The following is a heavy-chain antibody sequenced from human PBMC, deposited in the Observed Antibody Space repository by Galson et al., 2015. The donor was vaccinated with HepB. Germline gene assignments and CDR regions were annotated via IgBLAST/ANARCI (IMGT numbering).Heavy chain of an antibody. J-gene: IGHJ5*02. V-gene: IGHV3-11*03. CDR2: ISSTSTYT. CDR3: ARGLRGTNSNWFDP. D-gene: IGHD2-8*01. CDR1: GFTFSDYF. Sequence: LRLSCAASGFTFSDYFMIWVRQASGKGLEWVAYISSTSTYTDHADSVKGRFTISRDNAKNSLYLQMNSLRGDDTAVYYCARGLRGTNSNWFDPWGQGTLVTVSS.